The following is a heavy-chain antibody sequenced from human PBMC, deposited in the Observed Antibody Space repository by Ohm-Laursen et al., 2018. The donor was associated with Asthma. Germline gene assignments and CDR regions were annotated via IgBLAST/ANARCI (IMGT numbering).Heavy chain of an antibody. CDR1: GFTFSSYA. CDR3: AKFPIYSNYEYNWFDP. J-gene: IGHJ5*02. Sequence: SLRLSCTAFGFTFSSYAMSWVRQAPGKGLEWVSAISGSGGSTYYADSVKGRFTISRDNSKNTLYLQMNSLRAEDTAVYYCAKFPIYSNYEYNWFDPWGQGTLVTVSS. V-gene: IGHV3-23*01. CDR2: ISGSGGST. D-gene: IGHD4-11*01.